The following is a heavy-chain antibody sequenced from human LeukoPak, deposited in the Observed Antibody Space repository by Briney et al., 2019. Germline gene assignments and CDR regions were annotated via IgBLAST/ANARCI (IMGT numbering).Heavy chain of an antibody. V-gene: IGHV5-10-1*01. CDR1: GYSFTTYW. Sequence: VESLQISCKGSGYSFTTYWISWVRQMPGKGLEWMGRIDPSDSYTNYSPSFQGHVTISADKSISTAYLQWSSLKASDTAMYYCARVLSSWSNRCYFDLWGRGPLLTVSS. CDR3: ARVLSSWSNRCYFDL. D-gene: IGHD6-13*01. J-gene: IGHJ2*01. CDR2: IDPSDSYT.